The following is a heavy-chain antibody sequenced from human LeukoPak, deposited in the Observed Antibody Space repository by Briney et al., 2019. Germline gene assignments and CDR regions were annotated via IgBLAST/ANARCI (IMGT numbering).Heavy chain of an antibody. J-gene: IGHJ3*02. Sequence: GGSLRLSCAASGFTFSSYGMHWVRQAPGKGLEWVAVISYDGSNKYYADSVKGRFTISRDNSKNTLYLQMNSLRAEDTAVYYCAKDGGSYGGAFDIWGQGTMVTVSS. CDR2: ISYDGSNK. CDR1: GFTFSSYG. CDR3: AKDGGSYGGAFDI. V-gene: IGHV3-30*18. D-gene: IGHD1-26*01.